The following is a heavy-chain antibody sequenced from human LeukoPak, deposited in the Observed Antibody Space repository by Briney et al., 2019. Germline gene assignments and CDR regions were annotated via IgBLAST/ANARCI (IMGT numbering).Heavy chain of an antibody. CDR2: ISGPGTST. CDR3: ARGGWVSSDAFDV. J-gene: IGHJ3*01. V-gene: IGHV3-23*01. CDR1: GFTFSNYA. D-gene: IGHD5/OR15-5a*01. Sequence: GGSLRLSCAASGFTFSNYAVSWVRQAPGKGLDWVSVISGPGTSTSYGNSVKGRFTISRDNSKNTVFLQMNSLRAEDTAVYYCARGGWVSSDAFDVWGQGTVVTVSS.